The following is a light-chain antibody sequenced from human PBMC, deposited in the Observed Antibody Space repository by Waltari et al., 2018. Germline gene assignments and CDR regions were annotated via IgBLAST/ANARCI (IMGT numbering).Light chain of an antibody. Sequence: DIQMTQSPSSLSASVGDRVTITCRASETINTYLNWYQQKPGKAPKFLIYRTSNLQSGVPSRFSGSGSGTDFSLTISSLQPEDSATYYCQQGYIAPLTFGQGTKVEIK. CDR2: RTS. J-gene: IGKJ1*01. V-gene: IGKV1-39*01. CDR1: ETINTY. CDR3: QQGYIAPLT.